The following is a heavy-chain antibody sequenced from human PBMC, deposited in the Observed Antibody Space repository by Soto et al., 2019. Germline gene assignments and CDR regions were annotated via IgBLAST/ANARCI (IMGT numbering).Heavy chain of an antibody. CDR1: GYTFTSYA. V-gene: IGHV1-3*01. D-gene: IGHD4-17*01. CDR3: ATRYGDYGYYYYGMDV. J-gene: IGHJ6*02. Sequence: ASVKVSCKASGYTFTSYAIHWVRQAPGQRLEWMGWINAGNGNTKYSQKFQGRVTITRDTSASTAYMELSSLRSEDTAVYYCATRYGDYGYYYYGMDVWGQGTTVTSP. CDR2: INAGNGNT.